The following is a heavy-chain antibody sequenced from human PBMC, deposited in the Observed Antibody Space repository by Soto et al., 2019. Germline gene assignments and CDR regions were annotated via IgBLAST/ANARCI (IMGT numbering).Heavy chain of an antibody. CDR3: ARVSDPVVVVAASHFDY. D-gene: IGHD2-15*01. Sequence: GASVKVSCKASGYTFTSYAMHWVRQAPGQRFEWMGWISAGNGNTKYSQKFQGRVTITRDTSASTAYMELSSLRSEDTAVYYCARVSDPVVVVAASHFDYWGQGTLVTVSS. V-gene: IGHV1-3*01. J-gene: IGHJ4*02. CDR1: GYTFTSYA. CDR2: ISAGNGNT.